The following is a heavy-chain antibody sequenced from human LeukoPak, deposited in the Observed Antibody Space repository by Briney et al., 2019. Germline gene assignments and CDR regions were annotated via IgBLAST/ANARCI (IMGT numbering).Heavy chain of an antibody. J-gene: IGHJ4*02. CDR1: GGSVSTSDYY. V-gene: IGHV4-39*07. CDR2: VFYTGKT. Sequence: SETLSLTCTVSGGSVSTSDYYWGWIRQSPVRGLEWIGDVFYTGKTNYNPSLRGRATISIDTSKNQFSLKLTYVTAADSAVYYCARVFDSWGQGTLVTVSS. CDR3: ARVFDS.